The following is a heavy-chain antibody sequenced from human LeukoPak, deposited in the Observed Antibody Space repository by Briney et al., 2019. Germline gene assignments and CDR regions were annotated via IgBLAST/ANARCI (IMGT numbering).Heavy chain of an antibody. V-gene: IGHV3-23*01. J-gene: IGHJ4*02. CDR3: ARDPEYSSGWFDY. Sequence: GGSLRLSCAASGFTFSSYAMSWGRQAPGKGLEWGSAISGSGGSTYYADSVKGRFTISRDNSKNTLYLQMNSLRAEDTAVYYCARDPEYSSGWFDYWGQGTLVTVSS. CDR2: ISGSGGST. CDR1: GFTFSSYA. D-gene: IGHD6-19*01.